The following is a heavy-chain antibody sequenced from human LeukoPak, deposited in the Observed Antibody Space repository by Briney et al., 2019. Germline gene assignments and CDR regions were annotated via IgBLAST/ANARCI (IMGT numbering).Heavy chain of an antibody. J-gene: IGHJ3*02. CDR1: GGTFSSYA. CDR2: IIPIFGTA. D-gene: IGHD2-2*01. V-gene: IGHV1-69*01. Sequence: EASVKVSCKASGGTFSSYAISWVRQAPGQGLEWMGGIIPIFGTANYAQKFQGRVTITADESTSTAYMELSSLRSEDTAVYYCARHVVVPAVGISDAFDIWGQGTMVTVSS. CDR3: ARHVVVPAVGISDAFDI.